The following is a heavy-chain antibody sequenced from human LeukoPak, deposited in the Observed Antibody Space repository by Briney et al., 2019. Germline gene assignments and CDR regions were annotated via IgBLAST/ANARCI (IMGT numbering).Heavy chain of an antibody. V-gene: IGHV3-33*01. J-gene: IGHJ3*02. CDR2: IWYDGTNK. D-gene: IGHD4-23*01. CDR1: GFSFSSYV. Sequence: GGSLRLSCAASGFSFSSYVMHWVRQAPGKGLEWVAVIWYDGTNKYYADSVKGRFTISRDNSKNTLYLQMNSLRAEDTAVYYCARDTRTPDRWRRHDAFDIWGQGTMVTVSS. CDR3: ARDTRTPDRWRRHDAFDI.